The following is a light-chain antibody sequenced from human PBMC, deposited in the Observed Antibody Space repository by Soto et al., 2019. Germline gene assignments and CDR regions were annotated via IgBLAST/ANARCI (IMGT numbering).Light chain of an antibody. CDR2: GAS. CDR1: QDITNY. V-gene: IGKV1-39*01. J-gene: IGKJ1*01. CDR3: QQSYSIPWT. Sequence: DIQMTQSPSSLSASVGDRVTITCRASQDITNYLAWYLQKPGIAPKLLIYGASRLQSGVPSRFSGSESGTDFTLTISSLQPEDFATYYCQQSYSIPWTFGQGTKVDIK.